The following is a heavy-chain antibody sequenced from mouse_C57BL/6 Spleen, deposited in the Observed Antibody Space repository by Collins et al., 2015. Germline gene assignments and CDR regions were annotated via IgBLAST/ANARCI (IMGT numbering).Heavy chain of an antibody. D-gene: IGHD2-4*01. J-gene: IGHJ3*01. CDR1: GYSITSGYY. Sequence: QSLSLTCSVTGYSITSGYYWNWIRQFPGNKLEWMGYISSDGSNYYNPSLKNRTSITRDTSKNQFFLKLNSVTTEDTATYYCARGIKGFAYWGQGTLVTVSA. CDR3: ARGIKGFAY. V-gene: IGHV3-6*01. CDR2: ISSDGSN.